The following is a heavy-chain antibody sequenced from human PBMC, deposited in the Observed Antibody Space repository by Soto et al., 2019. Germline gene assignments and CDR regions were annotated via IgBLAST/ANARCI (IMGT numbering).Heavy chain of an antibody. Sequence: GESLKISCKGSGYTFAGYWIAWVRQMPGKGLELMGIIYPSDSDTRYRPSFQGQVTISADKSISSAYLQWSSLRASDTAMYYCARGGVSTRTFDYWGQGTPVTVSS. V-gene: IGHV5-51*01. CDR1: GYTFAGYW. D-gene: IGHD3-3*01. CDR2: IYPSDSDT. J-gene: IGHJ4*02. CDR3: ARGGVSTRTFDY.